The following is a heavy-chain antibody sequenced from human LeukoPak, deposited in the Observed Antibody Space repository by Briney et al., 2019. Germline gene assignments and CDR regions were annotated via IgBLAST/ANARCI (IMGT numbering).Heavy chain of an antibody. Sequence: AGGSLRLSCAASGFTFSSYTMNWVRQAPGKGLEWVSSISSRSNYIYYADSVKGRFTISRDNAKNSLYLQMNSLRAEETAVYYCARDAYCSTTSCKEYFDLWGRGTLVTVSS. V-gene: IGHV3-21*01. D-gene: IGHD2-2*01. CDR2: ISSRSNYI. CDR1: GFTFSSYT. CDR3: ARDAYCSTTSCKEYFDL. J-gene: IGHJ2*01.